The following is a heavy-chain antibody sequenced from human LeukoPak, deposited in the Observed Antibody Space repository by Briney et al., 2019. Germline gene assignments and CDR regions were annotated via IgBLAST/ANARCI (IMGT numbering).Heavy chain of an antibody. J-gene: IGHJ4*02. V-gene: IGHV3-21*04. CDR2: ISSSSSYI. CDR3: AKDYVVGVDVDY. Sequence: GGSLRLSCAASGFTFSTYTMNWVRQAPGKGLEWVSSISSSSSYIYYADSVKGRFTISRDNAKNSLYLQMNSLRAEDTAVYYCAKDYVVGVDVDYWGQGTLVTVSS. D-gene: IGHD1-26*01. CDR1: GFTFSTYT.